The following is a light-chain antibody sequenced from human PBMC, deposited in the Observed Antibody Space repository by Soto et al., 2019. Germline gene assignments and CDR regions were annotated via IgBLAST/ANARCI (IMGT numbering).Light chain of an antibody. CDR3: QQRSNWPPWT. CDR1: QSVSSY. V-gene: IGKV3-11*01. J-gene: IGKJ1*01. CDR2: DAS. Sequence: IVLTQSPATLSLSPGGRATLSCRASQSVSSYLAWYQQKPGQAPRLLTYDASNRATGIPARFSGSGSGTDFTLTISSLEPEDFAVYYCQQRSNWPPWTFGQGTKVDIK.